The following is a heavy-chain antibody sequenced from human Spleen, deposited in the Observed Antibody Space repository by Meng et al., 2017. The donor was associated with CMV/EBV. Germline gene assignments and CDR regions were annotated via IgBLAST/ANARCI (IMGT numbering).Heavy chain of an antibody. D-gene: IGHD5-12*01. CDR1: GGSISSYY. Sequence: GSLRLSCTVSGGSISSYYWTWIRQPPGKGLEWIAYIYYSGSTNYNPSLKSRITISVDTSKNQFSPKLSSVTAADTAIYYCARDRGYSGPIEWGQGTLVTVSS. J-gene: IGHJ4*02. V-gene: IGHV4-59*01. CDR3: ARDRGYSGPIE. CDR2: IYYSGST.